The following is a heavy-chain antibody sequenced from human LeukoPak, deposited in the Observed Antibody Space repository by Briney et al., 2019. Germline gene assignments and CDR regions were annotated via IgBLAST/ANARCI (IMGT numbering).Heavy chain of an antibody. D-gene: IGHD2-2*01. CDR2: IKQVGSEK. V-gene: IGHV3-7*01. CDR3: ARDEGDCSSTSCPFYYLNY. Sequence: GGSLRLSCAASGFTFSNYWMSWVRQAPGKGLEWVANIKQVGSEKYYVDSVKGRFTISRDNAKKSLYLQMNTLRAEDTAIYYCARDEGDCSSTSCPFYYLNYWGQGTLVTVSS. CDR1: GFTFSNYW. J-gene: IGHJ4*02.